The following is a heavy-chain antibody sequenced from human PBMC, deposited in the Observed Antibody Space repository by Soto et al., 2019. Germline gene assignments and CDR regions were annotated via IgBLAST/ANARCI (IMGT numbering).Heavy chain of an antibody. D-gene: IGHD1-26*01. CDR1: GYTFTTYY. Sequence: ASLKVSFNASGYTFTTYYMHWVRQAPGQGLEWMGIINPSGGSTSYAQKFQGRVTMTRDTSTSTVYMELSSLRSEDTAVYYCARDREEARETGSEGYFDYWG. J-gene: IGHJ4*01. V-gene: IGHV1-46*03. CDR3: ARDREEARETGSEGYFDY. CDR2: INPSGGST.